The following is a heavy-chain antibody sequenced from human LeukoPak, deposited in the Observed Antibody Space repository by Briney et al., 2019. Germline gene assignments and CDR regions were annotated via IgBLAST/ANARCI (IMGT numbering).Heavy chain of an antibody. CDR2: INPNSGGT. CDR1: GHTITGYY. V-gene: IGHV1-2*02. CDR3: ARDNSVRDEAWWFNP. J-gene: IGHJ5*02. Sequence: ASLKVFCKASGHTITGYYMHWGRHASGQGLVWMGCINPNSGGTNYEQKFQGRVTLTRDMSTSTDYLELSSLRSEDTAVYYCARDNSVRDEAWWFNPWGQGTLVTVSS. D-gene: IGHD5-24*01.